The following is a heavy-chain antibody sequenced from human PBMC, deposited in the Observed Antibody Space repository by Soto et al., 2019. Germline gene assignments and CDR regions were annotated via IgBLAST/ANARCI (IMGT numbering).Heavy chain of an antibody. J-gene: IGHJ2*01. CDR2: IKSKTDGGTT. CDR1: GFTISNAW. Sequence: EVQLVESGGGLVKPGGSLRLSCAASGFTISNAWMSWVRQAPGKGLEWVGRIKSKTDGGTTDYAAPVKGRFTISRDDSKNTLYLQMNSLKTEDTAVYYCTTVDDFWSGRDFDLWGRGTLVTVSS. V-gene: IGHV3-15*01. D-gene: IGHD3-3*01. CDR3: TTVDDFWSGRDFDL.